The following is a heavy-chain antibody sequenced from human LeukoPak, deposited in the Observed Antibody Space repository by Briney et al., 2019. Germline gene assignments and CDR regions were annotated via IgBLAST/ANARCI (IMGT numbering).Heavy chain of an antibody. CDR2: IYYSGSI. CDR1: GDSISGGGYY. Sequence: PSQTLSLTCTLSGDSISGGGYYWSWIRQHPGKGLEWIGYIYYSGSIYFNPSLRSRVIISIDTSKNQFSLKLSSVTAADTAVYYCARSPTDRYYDGSGYFDYWGQGALVTVSS. J-gene: IGHJ4*02. D-gene: IGHD3-22*01. CDR3: ARSPTDRYYDGSGYFDY. V-gene: IGHV4-31*03.